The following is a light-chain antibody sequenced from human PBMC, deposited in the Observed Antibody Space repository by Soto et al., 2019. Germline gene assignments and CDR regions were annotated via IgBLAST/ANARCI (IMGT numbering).Light chain of an antibody. CDR2: DVS. V-gene: IGLV2-11*01. J-gene: IGLJ1*01. Sequence: QSALTQPRSVSGSPGQSVTISCTGTSGDVGAYNYVSWCQLHPGKAPKLIIYDVSKRPSGVPDRFSGSKSGNTASLPISGLQAEDEADYYCCSYAGGYTYVFGTGTKVTVL. CDR1: SGDVGAYNY. CDR3: CSYAGGYTYV.